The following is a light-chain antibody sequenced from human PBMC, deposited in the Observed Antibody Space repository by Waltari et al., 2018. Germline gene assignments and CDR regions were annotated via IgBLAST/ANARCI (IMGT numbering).Light chain of an antibody. J-gene: IGLJ2*01. CDR1: TSNIGNNY. V-gene: IGLV1-51*02. CDR2: GND. CDR3: GTWDNTLSAV. Sequence: QSVLTQPPSVSAAPGQKVSISCSGSTSNIGNNYVSWYQQFPGEAPKVLIYGNDKRTTGMPDRCSGSKSGTSATLDITGLQTGDEAVYYCGTWDNTLSAVFGGGTKVTVL.